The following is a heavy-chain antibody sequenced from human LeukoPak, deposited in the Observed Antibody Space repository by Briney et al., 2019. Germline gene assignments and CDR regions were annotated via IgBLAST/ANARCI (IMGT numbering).Heavy chain of an antibody. J-gene: IGHJ5*02. CDR1: GDSVTSNSAA. Sequence: SQTLSLTCAISGDSVTSNSAAWNWIRQSPSRGLEWLGRTYYRSKRYNDYAVSVKSRITINPDTSKNQFSLQLNSVTPEDTAVYYCARTLYYDILTGPADWFDPWGQGTLVTVSS. CDR3: ARTLYYDILTGPADWFDP. CDR2: TYYRSKRYN. D-gene: IGHD3-9*01. V-gene: IGHV6-1*01.